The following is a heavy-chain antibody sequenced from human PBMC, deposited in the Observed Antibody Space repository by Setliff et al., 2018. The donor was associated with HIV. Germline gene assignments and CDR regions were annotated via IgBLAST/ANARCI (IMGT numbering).Heavy chain of an antibody. D-gene: IGHD3-3*01. V-gene: IGHV2-70*04. CDR1: GFSFGISGMR. J-gene: IGHJ4*02. Sequence: SGPTLVNPTQTLTLTCTYSGFSFGISGMRVNWIRQSPGKALEWLARIDWDDDKYYSPSLKTRLTVSRDTSKNQVILTMTNPDPVDTATYYGARDSGNYAFDYWGLGTLVTVSS. CDR2: IDWDDDK. CDR3: ARDSGNYAFDY.